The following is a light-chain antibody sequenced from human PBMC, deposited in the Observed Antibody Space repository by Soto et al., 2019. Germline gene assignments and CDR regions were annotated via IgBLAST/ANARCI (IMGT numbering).Light chain of an antibody. CDR2: DVT. V-gene: IGLV2-14*03. J-gene: IGLJ2*01. Sequence: QSALTQPASVSGSPGQSITIPCTGTSSDVGGYNYVSWYQYHPGKAPKLMIFDVTNRPSGVSNRFSGSKSGNTASLTISGLQVEDKADYYCSSFSGSSTWVFGGGTKLTVL. CDR1: SSDVGGYNY. CDR3: SSFSGSSTWV.